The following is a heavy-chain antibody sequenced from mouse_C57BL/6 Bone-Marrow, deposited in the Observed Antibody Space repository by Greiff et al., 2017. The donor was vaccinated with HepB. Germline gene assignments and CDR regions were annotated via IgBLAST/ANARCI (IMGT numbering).Heavy chain of an antibody. CDR3: TKEGSYYGSSYGNY. CDR1: GYTFTDYE. D-gene: IGHD1-1*01. Sequence: VQLQQSGAELVRPGASVTLSCKASGYTFTDYEMHWVKQTPVHGLEWIGAIDPETGGTAYNQKFKDKAILTADKSSSTAYMELRSLTSEDSAVYYCTKEGSYYGSSYGNYWGQGTTLTVSS. CDR2: IDPETGGT. J-gene: IGHJ2*01. V-gene: IGHV1-15*01.